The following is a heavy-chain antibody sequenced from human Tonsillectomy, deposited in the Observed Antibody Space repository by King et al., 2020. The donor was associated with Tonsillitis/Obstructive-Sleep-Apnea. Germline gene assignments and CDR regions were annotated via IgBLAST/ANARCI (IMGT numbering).Heavy chain of an antibody. CDR1: GLTFSRND. Sequence: VQLVESGGGLVQPGGSLRLSCSASGLTFSRNDMHWVRQAPGKGLEWVSAIGAAGAPYYADSVKGRFTISRENAKNSVYLQMNSLIAGATAVYYCARDRVIFYGSWIYYSYGMDVWGQGTTVTVSS. D-gene: IGHD3-10*01. CDR2: IGAAGAP. CDR3: ARDRVIFYGSWIYYSYGMDV. J-gene: IGHJ6*02. V-gene: IGHV3-13*04.